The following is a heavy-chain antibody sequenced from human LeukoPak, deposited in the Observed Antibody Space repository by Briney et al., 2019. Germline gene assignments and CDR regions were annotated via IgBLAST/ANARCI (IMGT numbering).Heavy chain of an antibody. CDR1: GFTFSSYW. CDR2: INTDGSST. CDR3: AKSPMYDFWSGPYYFDY. V-gene: IGHV3-74*01. D-gene: IGHD3-3*01. J-gene: IGHJ4*02. Sequence: GGSLRLSCGASGFTFSSYWMHWVRQAPGKGLVWVSRINTDGSSTSYADSVKGRFTISRDNSKNTLYLQMNSLRAEDTAVYYCAKSPMYDFWSGPYYFDYWGQGTLVTVSS.